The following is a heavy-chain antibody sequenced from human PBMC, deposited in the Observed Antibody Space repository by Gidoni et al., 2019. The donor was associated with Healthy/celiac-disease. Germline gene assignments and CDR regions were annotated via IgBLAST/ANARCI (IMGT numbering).Heavy chain of an antibody. J-gene: IGHJ6*02. D-gene: IGHD2-2*01. CDR3: ARDYQGDSYGMDV. CDR1: GFPFSSYA. CDR2: ISYDGSNK. V-gene: IGHV3-30-3*01. Sequence: QVQLVESGGGVVQPGRSLRLSCAPSGFPFSSYAMHWVRQAPGKGLEWGAVISYDGSNKYYADSVKGRFTISRDNSKNTLYLQMNSLRAEDTAVYYCARDYQGDSYGMDVWGQGTTVTVSS.